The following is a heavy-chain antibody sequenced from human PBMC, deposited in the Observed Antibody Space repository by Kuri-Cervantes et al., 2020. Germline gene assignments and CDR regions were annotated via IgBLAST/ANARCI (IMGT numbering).Heavy chain of an antibody. J-gene: IGHJ6*02. CDR2: MNPNSGNT. CDR1: GYTFTSYD. V-gene: IGHV1-8*01. CDR3: AESSGYSYGYSYYYYGMDV. Sequence: ASVKVSCKASGYTFTSYDINWVRQATGQGLEWMGWMNPNSGNTGYAQKFQGRVTMTRNTSISTAYMELSRLRSDDTAVYYCAESSGYSYGYSYYYYGMDVWGQGTTVTVSS. D-gene: IGHD5-18*01.